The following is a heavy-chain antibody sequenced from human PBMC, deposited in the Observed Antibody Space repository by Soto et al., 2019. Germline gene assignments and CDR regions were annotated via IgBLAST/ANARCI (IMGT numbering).Heavy chain of an antibody. J-gene: IGHJ4*02. CDR2: ISWNSGSI. CDR1: GFTFDAYA. V-gene: IGHV3-9*01. D-gene: IGHD4-17*01. Sequence: LRLSCAASGFTFDAYAMHWVRQAPGKGLEWVSGISWNSGSIGYADSVKGRFTISRDNAKNSLYLQMNSLRDEDTAVYYCAREKTTVTPFDYWGQGTLVTVSS. CDR3: AREKTTVTPFDY.